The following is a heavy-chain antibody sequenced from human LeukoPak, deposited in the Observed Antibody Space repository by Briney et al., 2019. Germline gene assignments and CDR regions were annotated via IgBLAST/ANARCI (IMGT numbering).Heavy chain of an antibody. Sequence: SETLSLICTVSSDSISSSYWSWIRQPPGKGLEWIGYIYYSGSTNYNPSLKSRVTISVDTSKHQFSLKLSSVTAADTAVYYCARDKDYGGNSDYYYGMDVWGQGTTVTVSS. V-gene: IGHV4-59*01. CDR2: IYYSGST. J-gene: IGHJ6*02. D-gene: IGHD4-23*01. CDR3: ARDKDYGGNSDYYYGMDV. CDR1: SDSISSSY.